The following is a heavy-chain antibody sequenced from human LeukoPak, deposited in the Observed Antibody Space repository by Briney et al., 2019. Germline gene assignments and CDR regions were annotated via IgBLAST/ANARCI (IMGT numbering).Heavy chain of an antibody. CDR1: GFTVSSNY. CDR3: ARGVYYDFWSGYYFDY. J-gene: IGHJ4*02. CDR2: IYSGGST. Sequence: GGSLRLSCAASGFTVSSNYMSWVRQAPGKGLEWVSVIYSGGSTYYADSVKGRFTISRDNSKNTLYLQMNSLRAEDTAVYYCARGVYYDFWSGYYFDYWGQGTLVTVSS. V-gene: IGHV3-53*01. D-gene: IGHD3-3*01.